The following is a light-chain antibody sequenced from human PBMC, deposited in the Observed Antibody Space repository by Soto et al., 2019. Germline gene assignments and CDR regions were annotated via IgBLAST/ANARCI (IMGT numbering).Light chain of an antibody. CDR1: QRIDSS. CDR2: GAS. CDR3: QQYHRWPIT. J-gene: IGKJ5*01. V-gene: IGKV3-15*01. Sequence: EVVMTQSPATLSVSPGETATLSCRASQRIDSSVAWYQQIPGQPPRLLIFGASTKVTDIPARFSGSGSGTEFTLAISSLQSEEFGVYYCQQYHRWPITFGEGTRVEI.